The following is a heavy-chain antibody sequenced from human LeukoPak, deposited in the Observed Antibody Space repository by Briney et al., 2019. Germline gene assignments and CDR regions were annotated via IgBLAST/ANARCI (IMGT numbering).Heavy chain of an antibody. V-gene: IGHV3-53*01. CDR3: ARDGILDAFDI. Sequence: RGSLTLSCAASGFTVSSHYMSWVRLAPRKGLEWVSVIYSGGSTYYADSVKGRFTISRDNSKNTLYLQMNSLRAEDTAVYYCARDGILDAFDIWGQGTMVTVSS. CDR2: IYSGGST. D-gene: IGHD1-1*01. CDR1: GFTVSSHY. J-gene: IGHJ3*02.